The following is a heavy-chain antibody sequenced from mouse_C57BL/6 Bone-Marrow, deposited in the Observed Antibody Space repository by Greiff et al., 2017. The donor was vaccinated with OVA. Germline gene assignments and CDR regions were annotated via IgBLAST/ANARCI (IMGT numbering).Heavy chain of an antibody. CDR1: GYTFTSYW. CDR3: ASKDYAWFAY. J-gene: IGHJ3*01. V-gene: IGHV1-64*01. D-gene: IGHD1-1*01. CDR2: IHPNSGST. Sequence: QVQLQQPGAELVKPGASVKLSCKASGYTFTSYWMHWVKQRPGQGLAWIGMIHPNSGSTNYNEKLKSKATLTVDKSSSTAYMQLSSLTSEDSAVYYCASKDYAWFAYWGQGTLVTVSA.